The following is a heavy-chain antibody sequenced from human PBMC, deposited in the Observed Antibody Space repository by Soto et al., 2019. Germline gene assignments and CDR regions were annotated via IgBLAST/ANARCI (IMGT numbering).Heavy chain of an antibody. CDR3: ARASCSDGFDI. D-gene: IGHD2-15*01. Sequence: GGSLRLSCAASGFTFTTYAMHWVRQAPGKGLEWVSYISSSSSTIFYTDSVKGRFTVSRDNAKNSLYLQMNSLRAGDTAVYYCARASCSDGFDIRREVTIVT. V-gene: IGHV3-48*01. J-gene: IGHJ3*02. CDR1: GFTFTTYA. CDR2: ISSSSSTI.